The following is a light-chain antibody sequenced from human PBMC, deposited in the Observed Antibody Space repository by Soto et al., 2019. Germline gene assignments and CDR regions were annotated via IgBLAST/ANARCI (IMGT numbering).Light chain of an antibody. V-gene: IGKV3-20*01. CDR2: DAS. J-gene: IGKJ4*01. CDR3: QKFSSYPFN. CDR1: QTVSNNY. Sequence: EIVLTQSPVTISLSTVARAKLSCRSSQTVSNNYVAWYQQKPGQAPRLLIYDASSRATGIPDRFSGGGSGTDFTLTISRLEPEDFAVYYCQKFSSYPFNCGGGPTGDIK.